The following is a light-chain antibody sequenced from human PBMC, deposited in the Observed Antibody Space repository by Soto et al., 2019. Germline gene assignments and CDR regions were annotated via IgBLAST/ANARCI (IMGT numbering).Light chain of an antibody. CDR3: MQALQTPLT. CDR1: QSLLHSNGNNY. J-gene: IGKJ5*01. CDR2: LGS. Sequence: DIVMTQSPLSLPVTPGEPASISCRSSQSLLHSNGNNYFDWYLQKPGQSPQLLIYLGSNRASGVPDRFSGRESGTEFPLKISRVEAEDVGVYYCMQALQTPLTFGQGKRLEIK. V-gene: IGKV2-28*01.